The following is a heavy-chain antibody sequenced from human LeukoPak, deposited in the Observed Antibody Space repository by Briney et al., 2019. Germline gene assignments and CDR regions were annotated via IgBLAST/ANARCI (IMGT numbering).Heavy chain of an antibody. Sequence: PGGSLRLSCAASGFTFSSYWMSWVRQAPRKGLEWVANIKQDGSEKYYVDSVKGRFTISRDNAKNSLYLQMNSLRAEDTAVYYCATAPDIVVVPAALSGSYFMDVWGKGTTVTVSS. D-gene: IGHD2-2*01. J-gene: IGHJ6*03. CDR1: GFTFSSYW. CDR2: IKQDGSEK. V-gene: IGHV3-7*01. CDR3: ATAPDIVVVPAALSGSYFMDV.